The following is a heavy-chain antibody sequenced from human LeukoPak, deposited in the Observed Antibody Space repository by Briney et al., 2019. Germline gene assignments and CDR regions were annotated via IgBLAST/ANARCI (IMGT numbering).Heavy chain of an antibody. CDR1: GGSISSGGYS. V-gene: IGHV4-30-2*01. CDR3: ARIHCSGGSCYFGAFDI. D-gene: IGHD2-15*01. Sequence: SQTLSLACAVSGGSISSGGYSWSWIRQPPGKGLEWIGYIYHSGSTYYNPSLKSRVTISVDRSKNQFSLKLSSATAADTAVYYCARIHCSGGSCYFGAFDIWGQGTMVTVSS. J-gene: IGHJ3*02. CDR2: IYHSGST.